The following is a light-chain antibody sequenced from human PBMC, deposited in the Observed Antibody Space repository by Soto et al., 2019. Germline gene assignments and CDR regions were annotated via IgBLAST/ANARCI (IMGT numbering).Light chain of an antibody. Sequence: DIQMTQSPSSLSASVGDRVTITCQASQDINNYLNWYQQKPGRAPKLLIFDASNLETGVPSRFSGSGSGTDFTFAISSLQPEDAAAYYCQQYDQLPLTFGGGT. CDR1: QDINNY. CDR3: QQYDQLPLT. V-gene: IGKV1-33*01. J-gene: IGKJ4*01. CDR2: DAS.